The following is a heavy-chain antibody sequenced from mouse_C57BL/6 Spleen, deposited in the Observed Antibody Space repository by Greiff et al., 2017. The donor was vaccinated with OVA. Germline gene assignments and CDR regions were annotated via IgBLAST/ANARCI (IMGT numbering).Heavy chain of an antibody. D-gene: IGHD2-5*01. CDR1: GYTFTSYW. CDR2: IDPSDSYT. CDR3: ARGPYSNYGGFDY. Sequence: QVQLQQPGAELVKPGASVKLSCKASGYTFTSYWMQWVNQRPGQGLEWIGEIDPSDSYTNYNQKFKGKATLTVDTSSSTAYMQLSSLTSEDSAVYYCARGPYSNYGGFDYWGQGTTLTVSS. J-gene: IGHJ2*01. V-gene: IGHV1-50*01.